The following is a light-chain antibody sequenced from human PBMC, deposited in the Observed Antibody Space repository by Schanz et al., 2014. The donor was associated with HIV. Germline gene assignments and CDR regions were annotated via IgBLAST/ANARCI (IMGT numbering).Light chain of an antibody. CDR2: LNSDGSH. V-gene: IGLV4-69*01. J-gene: IGLJ3*02. CDR3: QTWDTGIQV. CDR1: SGYSSYA. Sequence: QPVLTQSPSASASLGASVKLTCTLSSGYSSYAIAWHQQQPEKGPRYLMKLNSDGSHSKGDGIPDRFSGSSSGAERYLTISSLQSEDEADYYCQTWDTGIQVFGGGTKVTVL.